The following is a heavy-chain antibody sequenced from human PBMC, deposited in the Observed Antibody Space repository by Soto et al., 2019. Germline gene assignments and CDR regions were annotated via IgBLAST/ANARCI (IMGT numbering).Heavy chain of an antibody. J-gene: IGHJ4*02. D-gene: IGHD3-10*01. CDR1: GFSLSTSRMS. CDR2: IDWDGAK. V-gene: IGHV2-70*17. Sequence: SGPTLVNPTQTLTLTCTFSGFSLSTSRMSVAWIRQPPGKALEWLARIDWDGAKFFNTSLKTRLTVSKDTPKNQVVLALTNMDPVDSGTYYCPRMIFGRTGESYFDYWGQGILVTVSS. CDR3: PRMIFGRTGESYFDY.